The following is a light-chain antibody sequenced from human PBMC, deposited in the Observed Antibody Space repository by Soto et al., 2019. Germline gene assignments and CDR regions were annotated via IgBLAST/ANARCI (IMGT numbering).Light chain of an antibody. CDR2: DDS. Sequence: SYHLTQPPWVSVAPGPTVRVTGVGRNIGSKSVHWYQQKAGQAPVLVVYDDSDRPSGIPERFSGSNSDNTATLTISRVEAGDEADYHCQVWDRNSDHYVFGTGTKVTVL. J-gene: IGLJ1*01. CDR1: NIGSKS. V-gene: IGLV3-21*02. CDR3: QVWDRNSDHYV.